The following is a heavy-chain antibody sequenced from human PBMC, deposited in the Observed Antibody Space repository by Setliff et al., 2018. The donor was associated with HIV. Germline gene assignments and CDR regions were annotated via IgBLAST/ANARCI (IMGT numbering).Heavy chain of an antibody. CDR2: INPSGGST. D-gene: IGHD3-10*01. CDR1: GYTFTSYY. Sequence: ASVKVSCKASGYTFTSYYMHWVRQAPGQGLEWMGIINPSGGSTSYAQKFQGRATVTRDTSTSTVYMELSSLRSEDTAVYYCARVFEGVVRGVYFDYWGQGTLVTVSS. J-gene: IGHJ4*02. V-gene: IGHV1-46*01. CDR3: ARVFEGVVRGVYFDY.